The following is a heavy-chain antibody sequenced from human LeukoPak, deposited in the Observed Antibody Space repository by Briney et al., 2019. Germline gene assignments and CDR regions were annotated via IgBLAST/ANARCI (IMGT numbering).Heavy chain of an antibody. D-gene: IGHD6-13*01. J-gene: IGHJ4*02. Sequence: PGGSLRLSCAASGFTFSRYWMSWVRQAPGKGLEWVANMNQNGSEIYHVASVKDRFTISRDNAKNSLYLQMNSLRAEDTAVYYCARSDGSSWYSLHEYWGRGTLVTVSS. CDR2: MNQNGSEI. CDR3: ARSDGSSWYSLHEY. CDR1: GFTFSRYW. V-gene: IGHV3-7*01.